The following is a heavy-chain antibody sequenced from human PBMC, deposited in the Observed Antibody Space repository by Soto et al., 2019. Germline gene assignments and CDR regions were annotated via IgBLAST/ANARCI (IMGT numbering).Heavy chain of an antibody. CDR2: INSDGSST. J-gene: IGHJ4*02. CDR3: ARVALSYSSGWPHGY. D-gene: IGHD6-19*01. Sequence: GGSLRLSCAASGFTFSSHWMHWVRQAPGKGLVWVSRINSDGSSTSYADSVKGRFTISRDNAKNTLYLQMNSLRAEDTAVYYCARVALSYSSGWPHGYWGQGTLVTVSS. V-gene: IGHV3-74*01. CDR1: GFTFSSHW.